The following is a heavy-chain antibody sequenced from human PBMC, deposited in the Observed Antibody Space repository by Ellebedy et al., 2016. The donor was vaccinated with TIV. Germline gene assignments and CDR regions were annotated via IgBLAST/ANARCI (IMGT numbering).Heavy chain of an antibody. CDR3: ARLASVDTHRFDY. CDR1: GYSFTNYS. J-gene: IGHJ4*02. Sequence: GESLKISCAGSGYSFTNYSIGWVRQMPGKGLELMGTIHPGDSNTRYSTSFQGQVTISSDTSISTAYLHWGSLKASDSAMYYCARLASVDTHRFDYWGQGTLVTVSS. CDR2: IHPGDSNT. D-gene: IGHD2-15*01. V-gene: IGHV5-51*01.